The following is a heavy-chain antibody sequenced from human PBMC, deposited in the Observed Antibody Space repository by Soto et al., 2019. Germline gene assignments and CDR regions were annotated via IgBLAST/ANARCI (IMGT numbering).Heavy chain of an antibody. D-gene: IGHD6-19*01. CDR1: GASISAYA. J-gene: IGHJ4*02. CDR2: LYSSGNT. V-gene: IGHV4-4*07. CDR3: ARGPYSSGWYVVDY. Sequence: PXETLSLTCTVSGASISAYAWSWIRQPAGKGLGWIGRLYSSGNTNYNPSFKSRLTMSADTSKNQFSLKLSSVTAADTAVYYCARGPYSSGWYVVDYWGQGTLVTVSS.